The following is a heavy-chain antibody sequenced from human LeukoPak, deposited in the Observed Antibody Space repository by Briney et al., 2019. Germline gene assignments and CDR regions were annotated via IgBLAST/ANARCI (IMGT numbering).Heavy chain of an antibody. J-gene: IGHJ3*02. Sequence: SETLSLTCAVYGGSFSGYDWSRIRQPPGKGREGIGEINHSGSTNYNASLKSRVTISVDTSKNQFSLKLSSVTAADTAVYYCAREEDCSGGICYLGNAFDIWGQGTMVTVSS. D-gene: IGHD2-15*01. CDR3: AREEDCSGGICYLGNAFDI. CDR1: GGSFSGYD. CDR2: INHSGST. V-gene: IGHV4-34*01.